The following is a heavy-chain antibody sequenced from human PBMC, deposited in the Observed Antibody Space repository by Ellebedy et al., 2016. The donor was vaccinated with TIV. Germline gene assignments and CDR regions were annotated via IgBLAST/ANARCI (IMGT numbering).Heavy chain of an antibody. Sequence: GESLKISCLTSGFNLNDHYIDWVRQAPGKGLVWVSRINSDGSNTSYVDSVKGRFTISRDSAKNTLYLQMNSLRAEDTAVYYCARGVVGAGNGNEYWGRGTLVTVSS. V-gene: IGHV3-74*01. CDR3: ARGVVGAGNGNEY. J-gene: IGHJ4*02. D-gene: IGHD2-15*01. CDR2: INSDGSNT. CDR1: GFNLNDHY.